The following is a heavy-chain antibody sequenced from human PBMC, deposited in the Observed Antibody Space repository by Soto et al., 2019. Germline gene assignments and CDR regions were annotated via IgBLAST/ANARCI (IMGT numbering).Heavy chain of an antibody. D-gene: IGHD3-22*01. CDR2: ISGSGGST. J-gene: IGHJ4*02. Sequence: EVQLLESGGGLVQPGGSLRLSCAASGFTFSSYAMSWVRQAPGKGLEWVSAISGSGGSTYYADSVKGRFTISRDNSKNTLYVQVNSLGAEDTAVYYCAKEAEYYCDGSGYWVLLDWGQGTLVTVSS. CDR3: AKEAEYYCDGSGYWVLLD. V-gene: IGHV3-23*01. CDR1: GFTFSSYA.